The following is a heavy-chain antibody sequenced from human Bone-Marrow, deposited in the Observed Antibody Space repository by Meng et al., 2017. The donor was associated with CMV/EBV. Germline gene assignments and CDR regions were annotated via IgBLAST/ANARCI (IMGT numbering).Heavy chain of an antibody. V-gene: IGHV1-2*02. Sequence: ASVKVSCKASGYTFTGYYMHWVRQAPGQGLEWMGWINPNSGGTNYAQKFQGRVTMTRDTSISTAYMELSRLRSDDTAVYYCARALAKTYYYDSSGYDYLDYWGQGTRVTVSS. D-gene: IGHD3-22*01. CDR2: INPNSGGT. CDR1: GYTFTGYY. CDR3: ARALAKTYYYDSSGYDYLDY. J-gene: IGHJ4*02.